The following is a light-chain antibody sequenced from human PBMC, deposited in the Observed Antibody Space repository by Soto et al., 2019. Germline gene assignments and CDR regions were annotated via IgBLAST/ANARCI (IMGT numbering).Light chain of an antibody. Sequence: QAVVTQPPSVSGAPGQRVTISCTGSSSNIGAGYDVHWYQQLPGTAPKLLIYGNSNRPSGVPDRFSGSKPGTSASLAITGLQAEDEADYYCQSYESSLSGWVFGGGTKVTVL. CDR3: QSYESSLSGWV. CDR1: SSNIGAGYD. CDR2: GNS. J-gene: IGLJ3*02. V-gene: IGLV1-40*01.